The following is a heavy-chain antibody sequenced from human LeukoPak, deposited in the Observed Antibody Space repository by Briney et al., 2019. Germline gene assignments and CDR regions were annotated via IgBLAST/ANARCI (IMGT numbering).Heavy chain of an antibody. CDR2: IYPGDSDT. CDR1: GYSFTSYW. CDR3: ARPQSMTGVAAFDI. V-gene: IGHV5-51*01. Sequence: AGESLKISCKGSGYSFTSYWIGWVRQMPGKGLEGMGIIYPGDSDTRYSPSFQGQVTISADKSISTAYLQWSSLEASDTAMYYCARPQSMTGVAAFDIWGQGTMVTVSS. D-gene: IGHD3-10*01. J-gene: IGHJ3*02.